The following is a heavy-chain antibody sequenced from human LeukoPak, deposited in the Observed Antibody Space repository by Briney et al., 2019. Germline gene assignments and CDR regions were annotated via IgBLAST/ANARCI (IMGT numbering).Heavy chain of an antibody. Sequence: SVKVSCKTSGGTFSSSAITWVRQAPGQGLEWMGRFIPVLNITSYAQKFQGRVTITADTSTSTVYMELSSLRSEETAVYYCARDQGLTAPPPYGLDVWGQGTTVIVSS. CDR2: FIPVLNIT. CDR3: ARDQGLTAPPPYGLDV. CDR1: GGTFSSSA. D-gene: IGHD5-18*01. V-gene: IGHV1-69*04. J-gene: IGHJ6*02.